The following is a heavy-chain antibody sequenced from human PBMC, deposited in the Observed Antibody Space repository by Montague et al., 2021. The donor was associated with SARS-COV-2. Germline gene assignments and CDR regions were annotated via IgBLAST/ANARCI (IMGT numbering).Heavy chain of an antibody. J-gene: IGHJ3*02. D-gene: IGHD6-19*01. Sequence: SETLSLTCTVSGGSISSYCWSWIRLPPGPGLEWIGYVYFSGSTTSHPSLRSRVIISVDTSKNQFSLKLSSVTAADTAVYYCARGSGWMGNAFDIWGQGTMVTVSS. CDR2: VYFSGST. V-gene: IGHV4-59*01. CDR3: ARGSGWMGNAFDI. CDR1: GGSISSYC.